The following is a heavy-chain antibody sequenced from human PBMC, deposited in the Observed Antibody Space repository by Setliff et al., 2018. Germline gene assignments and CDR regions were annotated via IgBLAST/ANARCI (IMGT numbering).Heavy chain of an antibody. Sequence: SETLSLTCTVSGGSISSSSYYWGWIRQPPGKGLEWIGSIYYSRSTYYNPSLKSRVTISVDTSKNQFSLKLSAVTAADTAVYYCAGNNAHLEWLFAWFDPWGQGTLVTVSS. V-gene: IGHV4-39*07. D-gene: IGHD3-3*01. CDR3: AGNNAHLEWLFAWFDP. CDR2: IYYSRST. CDR1: GGSISSSSYY. J-gene: IGHJ5*02.